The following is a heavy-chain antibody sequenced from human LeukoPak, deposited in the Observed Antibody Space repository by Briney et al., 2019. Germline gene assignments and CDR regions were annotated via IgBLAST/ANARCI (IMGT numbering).Heavy chain of an antibody. CDR3: ARDLTGIGVYVA. J-gene: IGHJ5*02. CDR2: ISGSGGST. V-gene: IGHV3-23*01. Sequence: GGSLRLSCAASGFTFSSYAMSWVRQAPGKGLEWVSAISGSGGSTYYADSVKGRFTISRDNAKNSLSLQMNSLRAEDTAVYYCARDLTGIGVYVAWGQGTLVTVSS. D-gene: IGHD5/OR15-5a*01. CDR1: GFTFSSYA.